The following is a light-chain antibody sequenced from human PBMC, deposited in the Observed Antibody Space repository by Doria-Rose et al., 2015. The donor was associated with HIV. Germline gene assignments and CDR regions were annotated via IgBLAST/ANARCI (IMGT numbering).Light chain of an antibody. Sequence: QPPSVSAAPGQRVTISCSGGSSNIGNNYVSWYQQLPGTVPKLPIFDNSRRPSGIPDRFTGSRSGTSATLVITGPQTGDEADYYCATWDSSLSVEVFGGGTKLTVL. CDR1: SSNIGNNY. J-gene: IGLJ2*01. CDR2: DNS. V-gene: IGLV1-51*01. CDR3: ATWDSSLSVEV.